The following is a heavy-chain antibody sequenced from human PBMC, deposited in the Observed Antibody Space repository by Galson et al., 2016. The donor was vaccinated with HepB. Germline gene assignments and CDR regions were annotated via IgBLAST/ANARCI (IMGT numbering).Heavy chain of an antibody. CDR3: TTSLVYYFDY. J-gene: IGHJ4*02. Sequence: SLRLSCAASGFTFSGSAIHWVRQASGKGLEWVGRIRSKASNYATAYAASVKGRFTISRDDSKNTAYLQMNSLKTEDPAVYYCTTSLVYYFDYWGQGTLVTVSS. D-gene: IGHD2-21*01. V-gene: IGHV3-73*01. CDR1: GFTFSGSA. CDR2: IRSKASNYAT.